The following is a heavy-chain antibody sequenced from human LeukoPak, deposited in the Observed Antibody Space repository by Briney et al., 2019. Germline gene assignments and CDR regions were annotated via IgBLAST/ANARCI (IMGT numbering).Heavy chain of an antibody. Sequence: PGGSLRLSCAASGFTFSSYGMSWVRQAPGKGLEWVSAISGNGDRTYYADSVKGRFSISRDKSKNTLYLQMNSLRTEDTALYYCAKGRVFYGSGSYNYFDYWGQGTLVTVSS. V-gene: IGHV3-23*01. CDR1: GFTFSSYG. CDR3: AKGRVFYGSGSYNYFDY. J-gene: IGHJ4*02. CDR2: ISGNGDRT. D-gene: IGHD3-10*01.